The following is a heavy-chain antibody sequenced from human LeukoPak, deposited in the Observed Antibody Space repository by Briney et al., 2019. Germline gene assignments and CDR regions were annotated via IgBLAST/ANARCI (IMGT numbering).Heavy chain of an antibody. D-gene: IGHD3-10*01. CDR1: GFTFSSYA. CDR3: AKDHGSGSYYNADAFDI. J-gene: IGHJ3*02. V-gene: IGHV3-23*01. CDR2: ISGSGGST. Sequence: GGSLRLSCAASGFTFSSYAMSWVRQAPGKGLEWVSAISGSGGSTYYADSVKGRFTISRDNSKNALYLEMSDLRAEDTAVYYCAKDHGSGSYYNADAFDIWGQGAMVIVSS.